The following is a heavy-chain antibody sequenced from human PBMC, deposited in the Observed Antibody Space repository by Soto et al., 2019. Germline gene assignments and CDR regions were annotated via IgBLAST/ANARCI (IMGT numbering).Heavy chain of an antibody. J-gene: IGHJ5*02. CDR3: ASLPHYDFWSGSQNWFDP. V-gene: IGHV3-48*03. CDR1: GSTFSSYE. D-gene: IGHD3-3*01. Sequence: GSLRLAGAASGSTFSSYEMNWVRQAPGKGLEWVSYISSSGSTIYYADSVKGRFTISRDNAKNSLYLQMNSLRAEDTAVYYSASLPHYDFWSGSQNWFDPWGQGTPVTVYS. CDR2: ISSSGSTI.